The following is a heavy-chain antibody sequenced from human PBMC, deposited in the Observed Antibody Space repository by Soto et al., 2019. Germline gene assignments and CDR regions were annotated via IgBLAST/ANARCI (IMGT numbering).Heavy chain of an antibody. D-gene: IGHD3-3*01. CDR1: GYTFTSYA. CDR2: INAGNGNT. V-gene: IGHV1-3*01. Sequence: GASVKVSCKASGYTFTSYAMHWVRQAPGQRLEWMGWINAGNGNTKYSQKFQGRVTITRDTSASTAYMELSSLRSEDTAVYYCARGITIFGVDAIPRAPWGQGTLVTVSS. J-gene: IGHJ5*02. CDR3: ARGITIFGVDAIPRAP.